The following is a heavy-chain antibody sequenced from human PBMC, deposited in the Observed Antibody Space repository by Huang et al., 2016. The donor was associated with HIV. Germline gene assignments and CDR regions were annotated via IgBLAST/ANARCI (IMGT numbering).Heavy chain of an antibody. V-gene: IGHV5-51*03. D-gene: IGHD5-18*01. J-gene: IGHJ6*03. CDR1: GYSFTNYW. Sequence: EVQLVQSGAEVKMPGESLKISCKGSGYSFTNYWIGWVRQMPGKGLEWMGIIYPGDPETRDSPSFQGQVTISADKSISTAYRQWSSLKASDTAMYYCARRARGYSNAYPGYYYYYMDVWGKGTTVTVSS. CDR2: IYPGDPET. CDR3: ARRARGYSNAYPGYYYYYMDV.